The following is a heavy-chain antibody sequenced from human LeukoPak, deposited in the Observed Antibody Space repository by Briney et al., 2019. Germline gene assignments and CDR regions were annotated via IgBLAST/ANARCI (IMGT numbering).Heavy chain of an antibody. V-gene: IGHV3-23*01. CDR2: ITGSGGNT. CDR3: ATLMRGPIGYVGYGGEDY. Sequence: PGGSLRLSCAASGFTFSNYAMTWVRQAPGMELLWVAAITGSGGNTYYADSVKGRFTISRDNSKSTLYLQMNSLRAEDTAVYYCATLMRGPIGYVGYGGEDYWGQGTLVSVSS. CDR1: GFTFSNYA. D-gene: IGHD5-12*01. J-gene: IGHJ4*02.